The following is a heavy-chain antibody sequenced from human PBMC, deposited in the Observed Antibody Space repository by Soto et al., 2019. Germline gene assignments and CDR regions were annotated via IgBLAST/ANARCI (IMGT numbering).Heavy chain of an antibody. CDR1: GGTFSSYA. CDR3: ARGGEYPGLYYYYGMDV. D-gene: IGHD2-21*01. CDR2: IIPIFGTA. J-gene: IGHJ6*02. V-gene: IGHV1-69*01. Sequence: QVQLVQSGAEVKKPGSSVKVSCKASGGTFSSYAISWVRQAPGQGLEWMGGIIPIFGTAHYAQKFQGRVTITADEPTSTAYMELSSLRSEDTAVYYCARGGEYPGLYYYYGMDVWGQGTTVTVSS.